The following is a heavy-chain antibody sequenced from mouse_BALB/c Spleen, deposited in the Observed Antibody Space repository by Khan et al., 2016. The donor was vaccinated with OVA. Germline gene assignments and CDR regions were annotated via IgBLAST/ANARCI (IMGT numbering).Heavy chain of an antibody. J-gene: IGHJ2*01. CDR1: GYSFTSYW. V-gene: IGHV1-5*01. Sequence: EVQLQQSGTVLARPGASVKMSCKASGYSFTSYWMHWVKQRPGLGLEWIGSIYPGISDTRYNQKFKGKAKLTAVTSATTAYMELSSLTNEDSAVYYCTRSYDSDYFDYWGQGTLLTVSS. CDR3: TRSYDSDYFDY. D-gene: IGHD2-4*01. CDR2: IYPGISDT.